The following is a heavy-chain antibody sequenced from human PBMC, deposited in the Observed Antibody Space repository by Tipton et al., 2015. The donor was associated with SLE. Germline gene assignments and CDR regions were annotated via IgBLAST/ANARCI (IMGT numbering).Heavy chain of an antibody. CDR1: GGSISSHY. D-gene: IGHD6-13*01. Sequence: TLSLTCTVSGGSISSHYWTWIRQPPGKGLEWLGYIQASRSTTYNPSLKSRVTISVDTSKNQLSLNLRSVTAADTAVYYCATSIAVAGDAFDIWGQGTMVTVSS. V-gene: IGHV4-4*08. CDR2: IQASRST. J-gene: IGHJ3*02. CDR3: ATSIAVAGDAFDI.